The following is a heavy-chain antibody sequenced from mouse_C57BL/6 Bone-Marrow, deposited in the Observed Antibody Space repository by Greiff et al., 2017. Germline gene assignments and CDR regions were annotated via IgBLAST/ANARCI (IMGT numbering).Heavy chain of an antibody. Sequence: VQLQQPRAELVKPGASVKLSCKASGYTFTSYWMQWVKQRPGQGLEWIGEIDPSDSYTNYNQKFKGKATLTVDTSSSTAYMQLSSLTSEDSAVYYCARGRFDYWGQGTTLTVSS. CDR1: GYTFTSYW. CDR3: ARGRFDY. J-gene: IGHJ2*01. CDR2: IDPSDSYT. V-gene: IGHV1-50*01.